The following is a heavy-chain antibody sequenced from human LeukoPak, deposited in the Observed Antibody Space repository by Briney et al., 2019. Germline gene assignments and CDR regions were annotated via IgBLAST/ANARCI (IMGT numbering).Heavy chain of an antibody. Sequence: SETLSLTCTVSGGSISSGGYYWSWIRQPAGKGLEWIGRIYTSGSTNYNPSLKSRVTISVDTSKNQFSLKLSSVTAADTAVYYCARELLPPVGMATHNLGLVDAFDIWGQGTMVTVSS. V-gene: IGHV4-61*02. CDR3: ARELLPPVGMATHNLGLVDAFDI. J-gene: IGHJ3*02. D-gene: IGHD5-24*01. CDR2: IYTSGST. CDR1: GGSISSGGYY.